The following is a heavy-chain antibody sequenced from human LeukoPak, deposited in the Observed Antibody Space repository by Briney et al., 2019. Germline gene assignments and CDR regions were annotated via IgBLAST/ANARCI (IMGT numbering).Heavy chain of an antibody. CDR1: GGSFSGYY. CDR3: ARQRRRDYYYYYVDV. CDR2: INHSGST. V-gene: IGHV4-34*01. Sequence: SETLSLTCAVYGGSFSGYYWSWIRQPPGKGLEWIGEINHSGSTNYNPSLKSRVTISVDTSKNQFSLKLSSVTAADTAVYYCARQRRRDYYYYYVDVWGKGTTVTISS. J-gene: IGHJ6*03.